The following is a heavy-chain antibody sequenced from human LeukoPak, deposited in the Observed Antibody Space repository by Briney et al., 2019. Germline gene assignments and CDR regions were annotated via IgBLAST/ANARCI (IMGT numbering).Heavy chain of an antibody. CDR3: TTDPYYDI. CDR1: GFTFSKAW. CDR2: IKSNSDGGTT. J-gene: IGHJ3*02. D-gene: IGHD1-26*01. Sequence: GGSLRLSCAASGFTFSKAWMTWVRQAPGKGLEWVGRIKSNSDGGTTDYAAPVKGRFSISRDDSKNTLYLKMNSLKTEDTALYYCTTDPYYDIWGQGTMVTVSS. V-gene: IGHV3-15*01.